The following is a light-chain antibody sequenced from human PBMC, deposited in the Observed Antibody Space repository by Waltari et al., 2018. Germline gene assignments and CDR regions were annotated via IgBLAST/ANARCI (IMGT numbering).Light chain of an antibody. J-gene: IGKJ1*01. CDR1: QSISTY. CDR2: AAS. V-gene: IGKV1-39*01. Sequence: DIQMTQSPFSLSASVGDRVSITCRASQSISTYLNWYQEKPGKAPKLLIYAASRLQSGVPSRFSGSGSGTDFTLTISSLQPEDFATFFCQQSYTSPWTFGQGTKVEI. CDR3: QQSYTSPWT.